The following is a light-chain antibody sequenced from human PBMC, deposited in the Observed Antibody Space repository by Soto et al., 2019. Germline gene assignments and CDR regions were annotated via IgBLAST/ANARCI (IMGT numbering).Light chain of an antibody. Sequence: DIVLTQSPGTLSLSPGKRATLSCRASQSVRSNFLAWYQQKSGQSPRLLVSAASNRAPGIPDRFIGGGSGTDFTLTISRLETDDFAVYYCLQYGASPYTFGQGTKVDIK. J-gene: IGKJ2*01. CDR1: QSVRSNF. CDR2: AAS. CDR3: LQYGASPYT. V-gene: IGKV3-20*01.